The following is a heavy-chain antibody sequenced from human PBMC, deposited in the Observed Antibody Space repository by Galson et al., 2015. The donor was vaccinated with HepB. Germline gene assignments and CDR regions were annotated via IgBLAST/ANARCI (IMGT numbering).Heavy chain of an antibody. Sequence: SLRLSCAASGFTFSSYSMNWVRQAPGKGLEWVSYISSSSSTIYYADSVKGRFTISRDNAKNSLYLQMNSLRDEDTAVYYCARGSVPGIAVAGTDYDYWGQGTLVTVSS. V-gene: IGHV3-48*02. CDR1: GFTFSSYS. D-gene: IGHD6-19*01. J-gene: IGHJ4*02. CDR3: ARGSVPGIAVAGTDYDY. CDR2: ISSSSSTI.